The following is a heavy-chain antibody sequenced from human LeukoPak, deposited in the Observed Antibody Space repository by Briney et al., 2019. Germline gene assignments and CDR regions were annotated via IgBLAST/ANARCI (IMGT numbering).Heavy chain of an antibody. J-gene: IGHJ6*03. Sequence: GGSLRLSCAASGFTFSSYAMSWVRQAPGKGLEWVSAISGSGGSAYYADSVKGRFTISRDNSKNTLYLQMNSLRAEDTAVYYCAKADSIRPYYYYYMDVWGKGTTVTVSS. CDR3: AKADSIRPYYYYYMDV. CDR1: GFTFSSYA. CDR2: ISGSGGSA. V-gene: IGHV3-23*01. D-gene: IGHD3-16*01.